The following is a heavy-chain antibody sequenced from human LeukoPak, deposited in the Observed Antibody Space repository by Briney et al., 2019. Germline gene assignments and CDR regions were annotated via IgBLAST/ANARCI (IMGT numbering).Heavy chain of an antibody. CDR1: GGTFSSYA. D-gene: IGHD2-2*01. V-gene: IGHV1-69*01. Sequence: SVKVPCKASGGTFSSYAISWVRQAPGQGLEWMGGIIPIFGTANYAQKFQGRVTITANESTSTAYMELSSLRSEDTAVYYCARDQIVVPAAMQDWGQGTLVTVSS. CDR2: IIPIFGTA. J-gene: IGHJ4*02. CDR3: ARDQIVVPAAMQD.